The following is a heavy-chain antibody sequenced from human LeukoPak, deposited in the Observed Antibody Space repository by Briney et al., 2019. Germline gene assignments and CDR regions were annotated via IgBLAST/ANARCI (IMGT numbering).Heavy chain of an antibody. CDR1: GFTVSSNY. CDR2: IYSGGST. Sequence: GGSLRLSCAASGFTVSSNYMSWVRQAPGKWLEWVSVIYSGGSTYYAESVKGRFTISRDNSKNRLYLKMNSLRAEDTAVYYCAKESTVTPGSVNWFDPWGQGTLVTVSS. D-gene: IGHD4-17*01. J-gene: IGHJ5*02. CDR3: AKESTVTPGSVNWFDP. V-gene: IGHV3-53*01.